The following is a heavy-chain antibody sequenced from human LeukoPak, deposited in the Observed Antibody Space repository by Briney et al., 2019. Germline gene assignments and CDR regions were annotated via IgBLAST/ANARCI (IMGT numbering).Heavy chain of an antibody. V-gene: IGHV3-23*01. CDR1: GFTFSSYS. D-gene: IGHD3-22*01. Sequence: GGSLRLSCAASGFTFSSYSMNWVRQAPGKGLEWVSAISGSGGSTYYADSVKGRFTISRDNSKNTLYLQMNSLRAEDTAVYYCAKGTSITMIVVVSSGHDAFDIWGQGTMVTVSS. J-gene: IGHJ3*02. CDR2: ISGSGGST. CDR3: AKGTSITMIVVVSSGHDAFDI.